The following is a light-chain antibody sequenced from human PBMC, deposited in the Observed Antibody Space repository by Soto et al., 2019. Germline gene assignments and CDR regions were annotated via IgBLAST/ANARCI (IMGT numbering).Light chain of an antibody. V-gene: IGKV1-8*01. CDR3: QQYYTYPWT. J-gene: IGKJ1*01. CDR2: ATS. CDR1: QGISSY. Sequence: AIRMTQSPSSLSASAGDKVTITCRASQGISSYLAWFQQKPGRPPKLLMSATSTLQSDVQSRFSGSGSGTDFTRTIGCLQSEDFATYYWQQYYTYPWTVGQGTNVEIK.